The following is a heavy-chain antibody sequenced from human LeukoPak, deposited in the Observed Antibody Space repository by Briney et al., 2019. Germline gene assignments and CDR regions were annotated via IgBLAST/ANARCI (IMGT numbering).Heavy chain of an antibody. V-gene: IGHV3-9*01. CDR2: ISWNSGSI. CDR3: AKDISSDSSSWYCAFDI. D-gene: IGHD6-13*01. Sequence: GGSLRLSCAASGFTFYDYAMHWVRQAPGKGLEWVSGISWNSGSIGYADSVKGRFTISRDNAKNSLYLQMNSLRAEDTALYYCAKDISSDSSSWYCAFDIWGQGTMVTVSS. CDR1: GFTFYDYA. J-gene: IGHJ3*02.